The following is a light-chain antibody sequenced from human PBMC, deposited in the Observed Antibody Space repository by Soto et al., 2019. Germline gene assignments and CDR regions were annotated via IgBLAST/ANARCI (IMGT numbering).Light chain of an antibody. J-gene: IGKJ4*01. V-gene: IGKV1-27*01. CDR3: QKYNSAPPNT. CDR1: QGVSDY. Sequence: DIQMTQYPSSLSASVGDRVTITCRASQGVSDYLAWYQQKPGKVPKLLIYAASTLQSGVPSRFSGSGSGTEFTLTISSLQPEDVATYYCQKYNSAPPNTFGGGTKVEIK. CDR2: AAS.